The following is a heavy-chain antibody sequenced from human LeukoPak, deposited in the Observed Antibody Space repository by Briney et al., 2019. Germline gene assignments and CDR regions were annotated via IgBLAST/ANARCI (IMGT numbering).Heavy chain of an antibody. D-gene: IGHD6-19*01. Sequence: SETLSLTCTVSGGSISSSSYYWGWIRQPPGKGLEWIGSIYYSGSTYYNPSLKSRVTISVDTSKNQFSLKLSSVTAADTAVYYCARHVAVAGTDAFDIWGQGTVVTVSS. CDR1: GGSISSSSYY. CDR3: ARHVAVAGTDAFDI. V-gene: IGHV4-39*01. CDR2: IYYSGST. J-gene: IGHJ3*02.